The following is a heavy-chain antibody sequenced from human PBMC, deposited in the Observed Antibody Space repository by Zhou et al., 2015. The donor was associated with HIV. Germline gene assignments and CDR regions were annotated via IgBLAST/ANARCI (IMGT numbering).Heavy chain of an antibody. V-gene: IGHV1-69*12. J-gene: IGHJ6*02. CDR2: IIPIFGSA. D-gene: IGHD4-23*01. CDR3: AATVVGNGMDV. CDR1: GGPFSSYA. Sequence: QVQLVQSGAEVKTPGSSVKVSCKASGGPFSSYAICWVRQAPGQGLEWMGGIIPIFGSAIYAQKFQGRVTITADESTSTAYMELSSLRSEDTAVYYCAATVVGNGMDVWGQGTTVTVSS.